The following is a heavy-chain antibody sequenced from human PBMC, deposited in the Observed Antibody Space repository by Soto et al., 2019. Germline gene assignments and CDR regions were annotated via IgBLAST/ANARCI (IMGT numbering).Heavy chain of an antibody. CDR3: ARGLASNYFDS. D-gene: IGHD6-19*01. CDR2: INPNSGGT. CDR1: GYTFTGYF. J-gene: IGHJ4*02. Sequence: ASVKVSCKASGYTFTGYFIHWVRQAPGQGLEWLGRINPNSGGTIYAQKFQGWVTMTRDTSINTAYMELNRLTADDTAVYYCARGLASNYFDSGGQGALVTAPQ. V-gene: IGHV1-2*04.